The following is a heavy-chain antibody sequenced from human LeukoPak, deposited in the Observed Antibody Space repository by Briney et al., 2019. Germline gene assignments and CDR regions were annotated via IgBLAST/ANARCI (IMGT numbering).Heavy chain of an antibody. Sequence: GGSLRLSCAASGLTFTTYAMHWVRQAPGKGLEWVALISYDGRNERYADSVKGRFTISRDTSKNTLDLEMSSLRAEDTAVYYCAKDGTTYSGHDGLLRFDHWGQGTLVAVSS. V-gene: IGHV3-30*18. CDR1: GLTFTTYA. J-gene: IGHJ4*02. CDR2: ISYDGRNE. D-gene: IGHD5-12*01. CDR3: AKDGTTYSGHDGLLRFDH.